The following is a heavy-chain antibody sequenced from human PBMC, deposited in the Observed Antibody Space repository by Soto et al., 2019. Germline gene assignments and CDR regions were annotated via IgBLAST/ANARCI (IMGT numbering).Heavy chain of an antibody. CDR1: GGSISSYY. Sequence: PSETLSLTCTVSGGSISSYYWSWIRQPPGKGLEWIGYIYYSGSTNYNPSLKSRVTISVDTSKNQFSLKLSSVTAADTAVYYCAIDLWYSSGWRNYYYYGMDVWGQGTTVTVSS. CDR3: AIDLWYSSGWRNYYYYGMDV. D-gene: IGHD6-19*01. V-gene: IGHV4-59*01. CDR2: IYYSGST. J-gene: IGHJ6*02.